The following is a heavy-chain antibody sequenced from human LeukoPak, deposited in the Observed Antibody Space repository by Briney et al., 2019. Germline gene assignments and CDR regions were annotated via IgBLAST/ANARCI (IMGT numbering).Heavy chain of an antibody. CDR1: GYTFTSYG. Sequence: GASVKVPCKASGYTFTSYGISWVRQAPGQGLEWMGWISAYNGNTNYAQKLQGRVTMTTDTSTSTAYMELRSLRSDDTAVYYCARDYYDSSGYYSAAFGYWGQGTLVTVSS. CDR3: ARDYYDSSGYYSAAFGY. CDR2: ISAYNGNT. J-gene: IGHJ4*02. D-gene: IGHD3-22*01. V-gene: IGHV1-18*01.